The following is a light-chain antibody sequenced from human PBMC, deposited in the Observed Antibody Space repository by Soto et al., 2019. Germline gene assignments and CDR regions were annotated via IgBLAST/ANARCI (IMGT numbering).Light chain of an antibody. CDR2: EVS. CDR3: CSYAGGTTYV. V-gene: IGLV2-23*02. Sequence: QSVLTQPASVSGSPGQSITISCTGRSSDIGDYNLVSWYQQHPGKAPKLMIFEVSQRPSVVSNRFSGSKSGTTASLKISGLQAEDEADYYCCSYAGGTTYVGGTGTKVTVL. CDR1: SSDIGDYNL. J-gene: IGLJ1*01.